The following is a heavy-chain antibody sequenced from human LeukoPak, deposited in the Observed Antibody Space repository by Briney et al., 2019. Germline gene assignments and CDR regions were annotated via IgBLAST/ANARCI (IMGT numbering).Heavy chain of an antibody. J-gene: IGHJ4*02. Sequence: GGSLRLSCAASGFIFSNYAMSWVRQAPGKGLEWVSGISASGGNPYYADSVKGRFTISRDNSENTLNLQMNSLRAEDTAVYYCAKSPTYYYDSSGYYFDYWGQGTLVTVSS. CDR3: AKSPTYYYDSSGYYFDY. CDR1: GFIFSNYA. V-gene: IGHV3-23*01. D-gene: IGHD3-22*01. CDR2: ISASGGNP.